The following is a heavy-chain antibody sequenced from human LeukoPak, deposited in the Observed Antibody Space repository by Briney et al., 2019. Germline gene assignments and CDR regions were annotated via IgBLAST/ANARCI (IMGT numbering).Heavy chain of an antibody. CDR2: INPNSGGT. D-gene: IGHD4-17*01. J-gene: IGHJ4*02. CDR1: GYTFTNYY. V-gene: IGHV1-2*02. CDR3: ARDCSTVTTPYFDY. Sequence: ASVKVSCKASGYTFTNYYMHWVRQAPGQGLEWMGWINPNSGGTNYAQKFQGRVTMTRDTYISTAYMELSRLRSDDTAVYYCARDCSTVTTPYFDYWGQGTLVTVSS.